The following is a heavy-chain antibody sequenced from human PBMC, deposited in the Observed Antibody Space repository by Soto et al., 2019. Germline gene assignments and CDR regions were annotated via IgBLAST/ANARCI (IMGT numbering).Heavy chain of an antibody. J-gene: IGHJ5*02. CDR1: GYTFTNYD. V-gene: IGHV1-18*01. CDR2: LSAYTGDT. Sequence: ASVKVSCKASGYTFTNYDINWVRQAPGQGLEWMGWLSAYTGDTNYAQKLQGRVTKATDTSTSTAYMELRSLRSDDTAVYYCARSGLPDPVVVVGHTPFDPWGQGTLVTVSS. CDR3: ARSGLPDPVVVVGHTPFDP. D-gene: IGHD2-15*01.